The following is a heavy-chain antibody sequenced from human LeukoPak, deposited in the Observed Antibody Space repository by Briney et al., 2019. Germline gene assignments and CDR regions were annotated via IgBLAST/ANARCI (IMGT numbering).Heavy chain of an antibody. CDR1: GGSISSYY. Sequence: SETLSLTCTVSGGSISSYYWSWIRQPPGKGLEWIGYIYYSGSTNYNPSLKSRVTISVDTSKNQFSLKLSSVTAADTAVYYCARLKYRIAAAPLDYWGQGTLSPSPQ. J-gene: IGHJ4*02. V-gene: IGHV4-59*01. CDR3: ARLKYRIAAAPLDY. D-gene: IGHD6-13*01. CDR2: IYYSGST.